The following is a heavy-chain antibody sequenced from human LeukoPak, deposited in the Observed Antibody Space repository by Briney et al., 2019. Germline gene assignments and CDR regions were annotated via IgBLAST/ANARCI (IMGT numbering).Heavy chain of an antibody. CDR3: ARPRITGTTRYFDY. CDR2: INHSGST. Sequence: PSETLSLTCAVYGGSFSGYYWSWIRQPPGKGLEWIGEINHSGSTNYNPSLKSRVTISVDTSKNQFSLKLSSVTAADTAVYYCARPRITGTTRYFDYWGQGTLVTVSS. V-gene: IGHV4-34*01. D-gene: IGHD1-7*01. CDR1: GGSFSGYY. J-gene: IGHJ4*02.